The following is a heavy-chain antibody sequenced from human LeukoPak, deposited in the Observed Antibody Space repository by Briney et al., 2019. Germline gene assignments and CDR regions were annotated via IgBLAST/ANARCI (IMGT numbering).Heavy chain of an antibody. V-gene: IGHV4-59*01. Sequence: SETLSLTCTVSGGSISSYYWSWIRQPPGKGLEGIGYIYYSGSTNYNPSLKSRVTISVDTSKNQFSLKLSSVTAEDTAVYYCARGGIAVAGGLFDYWGQGTLVTVSP. CDR1: GGSISSYY. J-gene: IGHJ4*02. D-gene: IGHD6-19*01. CDR3: ARGGIAVAGGLFDY. CDR2: IYYSGST.